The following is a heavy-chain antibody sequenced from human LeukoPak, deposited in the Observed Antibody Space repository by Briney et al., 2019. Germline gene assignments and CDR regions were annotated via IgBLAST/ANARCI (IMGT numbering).Heavy chain of an antibody. CDR1: GFTFSSYS. CDR2: ISSSGSYI. J-gene: IGHJ4*02. V-gene: IGHV3-21*01. Sequence: GGSLRLSCAASGFTFSSYSLDWVRLAPGKGLEWVSSISSSGSYIYYADSVKGRFTISRDNAKNSLYLQMNSLRAEDTAVYYCARDELHTGTYFPFDYWGQGTLVTVSS. CDR3: ARDELHTGTYFPFDY. D-gene: IGHD1-26*01.